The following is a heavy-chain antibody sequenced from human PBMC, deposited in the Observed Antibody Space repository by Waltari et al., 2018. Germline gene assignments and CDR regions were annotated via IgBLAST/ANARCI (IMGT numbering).Heavy chain of an antibody. Sequence: QVQLVQSGAEVKKPGASVKVSCKASGYTFTSYDINWVRQATGQGLEWMGWMNPNSGNTGSAQKFQGRVTMTRNTSISTAYMELSSLRSEDTAVYYCARVYYANDFWSGYHTFDYWGQGTLVTVSS. V-gene: IGHV1-8*01. CDR3: ARVYYANDFWSGYHTFDY. CDR1: GYTFTSYD. J-gene: IGHJ4*02. CDR2: MNPNSGNT. D-gene: IGHD3-3*01.